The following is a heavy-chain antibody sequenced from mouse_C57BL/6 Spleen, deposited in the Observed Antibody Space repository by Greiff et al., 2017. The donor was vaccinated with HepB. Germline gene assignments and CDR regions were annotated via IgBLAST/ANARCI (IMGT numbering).Heavy chain of an antibody. CDR2: INPGSGGT. J-gene: IGHJ3*01. Sequence: VQLQQSGAELVRPGTSVKVSCKASGYAFTNYLIEWVKQRPGQGLEWIGVINPGSGGTNYNEKFKGKATLTADKSSSTAYMQLSSLTSEDSAVYFCAREGYDGAWFAYWGQRTLVTVSA. D-gene: IGHD2-2*01. V-gene: IGHV1-54*01. CDR1: GYAFTNYL. CDR3: AREGYDGAWFAY.